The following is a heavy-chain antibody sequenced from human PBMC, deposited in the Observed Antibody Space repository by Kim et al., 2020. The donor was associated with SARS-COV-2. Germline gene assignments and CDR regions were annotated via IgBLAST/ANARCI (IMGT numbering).Heavy chain of an antibody. CDR3: ARERGEYPNWFDP. D-gene: IGHD4-17*01. V-gene: IGHV7-4-1*02. J-gene: IGHJ5*02. CDR1: GYTFTTYA. Sequence: ASVKVSCKASGYTFTTYAINWMRQAPGQGLEWIGWVNTDTGDPTFAQGFTGRFVFSLDTSVSTAYLQISGLKAEDTAVYYCARERGEYPNWFDPWGQGTL. CDR2: VNTDTGDP.